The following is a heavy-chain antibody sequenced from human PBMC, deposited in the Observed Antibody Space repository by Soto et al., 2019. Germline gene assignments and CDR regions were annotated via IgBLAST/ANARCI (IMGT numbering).Heavy chain of an antibody. J-gene: IGHJ4*02. V-gene: IGHV5-51*01. CDR1: GYRFTSSW. CDR2: VYPSDSDV. CDR3: TKGGTSPLDS. Sequence: PGESLKISCQGSGYRFTSSWIGWVRQMPGKGLEWLGNVYPSDSDVRYSPSFEGRVTISADNSINTAYLHLLNLKASDTAIYYCTKGGTSPLDSWGQGTRVTVSS. D-gene: IGHD2-15*01.